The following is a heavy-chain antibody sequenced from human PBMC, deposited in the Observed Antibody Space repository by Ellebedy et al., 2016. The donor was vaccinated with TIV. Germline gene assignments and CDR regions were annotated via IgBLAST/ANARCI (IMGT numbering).Heavy chain of an antibody. CDR3: ARRGRGTVGFDY. CDR2: ISDSGENT. V-gene: IGHV3-23*01. CDR1: GFTLSNHA. J-gene: IGHJ4*02. D-gene: IGHD1-7*01. Sequence: GGSLRLXCAASGFTLSNHAMSWVRQAPGKGLEWVSGISDSGENTYYADAVKGRFTISRDNSKNTLSLQMSSLRAEDTAVYYCARRGRGTVGFDYWGQGTLVTVSS.